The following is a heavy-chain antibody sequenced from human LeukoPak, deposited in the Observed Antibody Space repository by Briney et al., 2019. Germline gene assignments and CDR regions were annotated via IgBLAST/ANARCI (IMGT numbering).Heavy chain of an antibody. CDR1: GFTFSSYG. Sequence: PGGSLTLSCAASGFTFSSYGVSWVRQAPGKGLEWVSGISGSGHRTYYADSVKGRFTISRDNSKSTLYLQMNSLRAEDTAVYYCAKDWGEYFDYVWGSFTSFDSWGQGTLVTVSS. V-gene: IGHV3-23*01. CDR3: AKDWGEYFDYVWGSFTSFDS. J-gene: IGHJ4*02. D-gene: IGHD3-16*01. CDR2: ISGSGHRT.